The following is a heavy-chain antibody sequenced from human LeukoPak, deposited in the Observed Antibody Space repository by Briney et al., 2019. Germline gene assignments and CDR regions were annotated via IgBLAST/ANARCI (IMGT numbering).Heavy chain of an antibody. V-gene: IGHV3-33*01. D-gene: IGHD6-13*01. CDR1: GFTFSAYG. Sequence: GGSLRLSCAASGFTFSAYGMHWVRQAPGKGLEWVAVIWFDDRNKYYTDSVKGRFTISRDNAKSSLYLQMSGLRADDTAVYYCARDPYSSTWSYGMDIWGQGTTVTVSS. CDR3: ARDPYSSTWSYGMDI. J-gene: IGHJ6*02. CDR2: IWFDDRNK.